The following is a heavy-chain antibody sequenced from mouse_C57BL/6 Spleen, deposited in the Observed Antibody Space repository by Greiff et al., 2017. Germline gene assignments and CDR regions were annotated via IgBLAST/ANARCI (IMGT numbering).Heavy chain of an antibody. Sequence: QVHVKQSGAELAKPGASVKLSCKASGYTFTSYWMHWVKQRPGQGLEWIGYINPSSGYTKYNQKFKDKATLTADKSSSTAYMQLSSLTYEDSAVYYCARNYGNYDWYFDVWGTGTTVTVSS. CDR3: ARNYGNYDWYFDV. CDR1: GYTFTSYW. D-gene: IGHD2-1*01. CDR2: INPSSGYT. J-gene: IGHJ1*03. V-gene: IGHV1-7*01.